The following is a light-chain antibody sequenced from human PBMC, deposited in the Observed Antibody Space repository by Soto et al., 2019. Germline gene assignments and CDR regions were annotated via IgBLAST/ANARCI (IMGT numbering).Light chain of an antibody. V-gene: IGKV3-20*01. J-gene: IGKJ1*01. CDR3: QQYGSSPLWT. CDR1: QSVNSSY. Sequence: EIVLTQSPATLSLSPGERATLSCRASQSVNSSYLAWYQQKPGQAPRLLIYGASSRATVIPDRFSGSGSGTDFTLTISRLEPEDFAVYYCQQYGSSPLWTFGQGTKVEIK. CDR2: GAS.